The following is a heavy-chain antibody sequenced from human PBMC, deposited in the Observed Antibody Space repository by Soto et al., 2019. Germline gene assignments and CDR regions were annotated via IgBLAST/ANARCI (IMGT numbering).Heavy chain of an antibody. CDR1: GGSISSSSYY. V-gene: IGHV4-39*01. J-gene: IGHJ5*02. D-gene: IGHD6-13*01. Sequence: SETLSLTCTVSGGSISSSSYYWGWIRQPPGKGLEWIGSIYYSGSTYYNPSLKSRVTISVDTSKNQFSLKLSSVTAADTAVYYCARQNSIAAAGTDWFDPWGQGTLVTVSS. CDR2: IYYSGST. CDR3: ARQNSIAAAGTDWFDP.